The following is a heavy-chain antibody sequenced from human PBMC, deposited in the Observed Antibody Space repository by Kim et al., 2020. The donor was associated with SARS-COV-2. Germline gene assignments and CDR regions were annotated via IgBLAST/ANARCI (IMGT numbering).Heavy chain of an antibody. Sequence: SVKSRITINPDTSKNQFSLQLNSVTPEDTAVYYCARGDRRGYSGYDSLDYWGQGTLVTVSS. V-gene: IGHV6-1*01. CDR3: ARGDRRGYSGYDSLDY. J-gene: IGHJ4*02. D-gene: IGHD5-12*01.